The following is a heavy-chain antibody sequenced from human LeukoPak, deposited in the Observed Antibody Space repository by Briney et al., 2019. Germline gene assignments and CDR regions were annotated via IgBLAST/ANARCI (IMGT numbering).Heavy chain of an antibody. CDR1: GYSISSGYY. J-gene: IGHJ6*03. Sequence: SETLSLTCTFAGYSISSGYYSGWIWQPPGRGLEWIGSIYHSGSTYYNPSLKSRVTISVDTSKNQFSLKLSSVTAADTAVYYCAKNKSPAAGHYYMDVWGKGTTVTVSS. V-gene: IGHV4-38-2*02. D-gene: IGHD6-13*01. CDR3: AKNKSPAAGHYYMDV. CDR2: IYHSGST.